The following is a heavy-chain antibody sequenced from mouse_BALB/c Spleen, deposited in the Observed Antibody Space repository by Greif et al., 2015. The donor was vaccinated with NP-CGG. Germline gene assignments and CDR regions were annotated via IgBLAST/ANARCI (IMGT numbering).Heavy chain of an antibody. CDR3: ARSYYGSSYGFAY. CDR1: GYAFTNYL. D-gene: IGHD1-1*01. CDR2: INPGSGGT. Sequence: QVQLQQSGAELVRPGTSVKVSCKAPGYAFTNYLIEWVKQRPGQGLEWIGVINPGSGGTNYNEKFKGKATLTADKSSSTAYMQLSSLTSDDSAVYFCARSYYGSSYGFAYWGQGTLVTVSA. J-gene: IGHJ3*01. V-gene: IGHV1-54*01.